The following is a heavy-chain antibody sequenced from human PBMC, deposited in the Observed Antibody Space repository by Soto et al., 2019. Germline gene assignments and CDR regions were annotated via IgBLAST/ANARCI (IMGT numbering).Heavy chain of an antibody. CDR3: AKGWGPGGIVVDY. D-gene: IGHD3-22*01. CDR1: GGSTNYYY. Sequence: SDTLSLTCTVSGGSTNYYYWSWFRQAQGKGLEWLGYIYYTGSTNYNPSLQSRLTMSLDTSKSQCSVNLTSVTAEDTAVYYCAKGWGPGGIVVDYWGQGNLVT. CDR2: IYYTGST. J-gene: IGHJ4*02. V-gene: IGHV4-59*01.